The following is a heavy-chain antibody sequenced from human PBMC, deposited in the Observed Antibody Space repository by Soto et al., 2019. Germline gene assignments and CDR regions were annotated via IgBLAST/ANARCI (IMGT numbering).Heavy chain of an antibody. CDR2: MNPNSGDT. CDR1: GYTFTSYD. J-gene: IGHJ4*02. Sequence: QVQLVQSGAEVKKPGASVKVSCKASGYTFTSYDITWVRQATGQGLEWMGWMNPNSGDTGYAQMFQGRVTMTRNTSISTAYMELSSLRSEDTAVYYCARGSQWFAVTTDWGQGTLVSVSS. V-gene: IGHV1-8*01. D-gene: IGHD4-17*01. CDR3: ARGSQWFAVTTD.